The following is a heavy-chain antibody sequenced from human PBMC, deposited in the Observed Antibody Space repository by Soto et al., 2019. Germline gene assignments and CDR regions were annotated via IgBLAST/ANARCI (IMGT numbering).Heavy chain of an antibody. CDR3: AEGRAITVFGVITPFDS. J-gene: IGHJ4*02. Sequence: EVQLLESGGDFKQPGGSLRLSCEGSGFNFSNYALNWVRQAPGKRLEWVSVISGNSGTTYYAASVKGRFTISRDNSKKTLYLQMNSLRADDTAVYYCAEGRAITVFGVITPFDSWGQGTLVTVSS. V-gene: IGHV3-23*01. D-gene: IGHD3-3*01. CDR1: GFNFSNYA. CDR2: ISGNSGTT.